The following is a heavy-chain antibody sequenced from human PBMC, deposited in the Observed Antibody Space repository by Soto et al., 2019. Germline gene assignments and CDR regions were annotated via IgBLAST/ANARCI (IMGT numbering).Heavy chain of an antibody. Sequence: TSETLSLTCTVSGGSISSYYWSWIRQPPGKGLEWIGYIYYSGSTNYNPSLKSRVTISVDTSKNQFSLKLSSVTAADTAVYYCARGHNWNYDDYYYYYMDVWGKGTTVTVSS. V-gene: IGHV4-59*01. CDR1: GGSISSYY. J-gene: IGHJ6*03. CDR3: ARGHNWNYDDYYYYYMDV. D-gene: IGHD1-7*01. CDR2: IYYSGST.